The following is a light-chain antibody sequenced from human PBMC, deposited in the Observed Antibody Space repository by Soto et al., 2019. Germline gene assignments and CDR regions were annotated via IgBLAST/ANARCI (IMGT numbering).Light chain of an antibody. CDR1: QSVSNNY. CDR3: QQYGSSGT. CDR2: GAS. Sequence: EIVCTQSPGTLSLSPGEGATLSCRASQSVSNNYLAWYQQKPGQAPRLLIYGASNRATGIPDRFSGSGSGTDFTLTISRLEPEDIAVYYCQQYGSSGTFGQGTKVDI. J-gene: IGKJ1*01. V-gene: IGKV3-20*01.